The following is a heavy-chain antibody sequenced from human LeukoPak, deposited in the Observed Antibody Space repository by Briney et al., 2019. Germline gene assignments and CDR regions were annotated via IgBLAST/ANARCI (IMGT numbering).Heavy chain of an antibody. CDR3: ARGGDKAAAGDSTYYYYYGMDV. Sequence: SQTLSLTCAISGDSVSSNSAAWNWIRQSPSRGLEWLGRTYYRSKWYNDYAVSVKSRVTINPDTSKNQFSLQLNSVTPEDTAVYYCARGGDKAAAGDSTYYYYYGMDVWGQGTTVTVSS. D-gene: IGHD6-13*01. V-gene: IGHV6-1*01. J-gene: IGHJ6*02. CDR1: GDSVSSNSAA. CDR2: TYYRSKWYN.